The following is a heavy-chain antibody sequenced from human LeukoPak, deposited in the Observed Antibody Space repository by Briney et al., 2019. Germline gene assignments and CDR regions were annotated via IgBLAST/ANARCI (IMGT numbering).Heavy chain of an antibody. D-gene: IGHD2-21*02. CDR1: GFTFSGHW. V-gene: IGHV3-7*01. CDR3: ARDYTATGGMDV. Sequence: GGSLRLSCTASGFTFSGHWMSWVRQAPGKGLEWVASIRQDGSGKHYVDSVEGRFIISRDNAKNSLYLQMNSLRAEDTALYYCARDYTATGGMDVWGQGTTVTVS. CDR2: IRQDGSGK. J-gene: IGHJ6*02.